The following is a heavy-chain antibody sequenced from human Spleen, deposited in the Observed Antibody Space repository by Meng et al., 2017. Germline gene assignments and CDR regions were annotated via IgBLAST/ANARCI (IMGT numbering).Heavy chain of an antibody. J-gene: IGHJ4*02. CDR2: ISDSGGNT. Sequence: GESLKISCAASGFTFSSSAMTWVRQAPGKGLEWVSGISDSGGNTYHADSVKGRFTISRDNSKNTLYLQMNSLRAEDTAVYYCAKDASTFDYWGQGTLVNVAS. V-gene: IGHV3-23*01. CDR1: GFTFSSSA. CDR3: AKDASTFDY.